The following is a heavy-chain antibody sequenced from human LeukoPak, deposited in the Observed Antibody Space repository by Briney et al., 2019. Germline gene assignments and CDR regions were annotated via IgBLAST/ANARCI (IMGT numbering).Heavy chain of an antibody. CDR2: IYSRGGA. Sequence: HPGGSLRLSCAVPGFSVSNNYMNWVRQAPGKGLEWVSLIYSRGGASYADSVKGRFTISRDSSKNTLFLQMNSLRVEDTAVYYCARDPPGIAASGTYYWGQGTLVTVSS. J-gene: IGHJ4*02. CDR1: GFSVSNNY. V-gene: IGHV3-53*01. CDR3: ARDPPGIAASGTYY. D-gene: IGHD6-13*01.